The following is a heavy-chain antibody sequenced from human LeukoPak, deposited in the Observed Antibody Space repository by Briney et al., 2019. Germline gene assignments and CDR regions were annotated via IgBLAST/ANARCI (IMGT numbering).Heavy chain of an antibody. CDR2: ISSSGSTI. CDR3: AREFRPEGFDY. CDR1: GFTFSDYY. D-gene: IGHD3-10*01. Sequence: RTGGSLRLSCAASGFTFSDYYMSWIRQAPGKGLEWVPYISSSGSTIYYADSVKGRFTISRDNAKNSLYLQMNSLRAEDTAVYYCAREFRPEGFDYWGQGTLVTVSA. J-gene: IGHJ4*02. V-gene: IGHV3-11*01.